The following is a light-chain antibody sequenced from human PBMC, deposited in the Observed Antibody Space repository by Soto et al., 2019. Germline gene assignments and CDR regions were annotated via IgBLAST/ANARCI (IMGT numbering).Light chain of an antibody. CDR3: HQTYGKHRT. CDR1: QNISTY. J-gene: IGKJ1*01. CDR2: AAS. Sequence: DIQMTQSPSALSASVGDRVTITCRASQNISTYLNWYQQKPGKAPKLLIYAASSLQSGVPSRFSGSGSGTDFTLSISSLQPEDFATYYCHQTYGKHRTFGQGTKVDIK. V-gene: IGKV1-39*01.